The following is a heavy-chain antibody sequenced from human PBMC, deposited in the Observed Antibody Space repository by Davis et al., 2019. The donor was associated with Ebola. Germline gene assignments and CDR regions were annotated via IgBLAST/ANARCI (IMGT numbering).Heavy chain of an antibody. CDR2: ISGSGGST. CDR1: GFTFSSYA. V-gene: IGHV3-23*01. Sequence: GESLKISCAASGFTFSSYAMSWVRQAPGKGLEWVSAISGSGGSTYYADSVKGRFTISRDNSKNMLYLQMNSLRAEDTAVYYCAKDIGVSHWYFDLWGRGTLVTVSS. D-gene: IGHD3-16*01. CDR3: AKDIGVSHWYFDL. J-gene: IGHJ2*01.